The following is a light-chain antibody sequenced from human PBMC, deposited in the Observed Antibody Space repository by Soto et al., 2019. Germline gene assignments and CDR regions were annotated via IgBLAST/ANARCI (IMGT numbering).Light chain of an antibody. V-gene: IGLV2-14*01. J-gene: IGLJ2*01. CDR1: SSDVGAYNF. CDR2: DVS. CDR3: SSYTSTFALV. Sequence: QSALTQPASVSGSPGQSITISCTGTSSDVGAYNFVSWYQQNPGKVPKLVIYDVSNRPPGVSNRFSGSKSGNTASLTISGLQADDEADYYCSSYTSTFALVFGGGTKLTVL.